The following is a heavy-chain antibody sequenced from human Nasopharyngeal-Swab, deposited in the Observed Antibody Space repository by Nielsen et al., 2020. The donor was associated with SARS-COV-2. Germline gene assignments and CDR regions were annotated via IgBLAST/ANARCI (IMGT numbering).Heavy chain of an antibody. Sequence: SCTVSGGSINSGGPSWSWIRQPPGKGLQWIGHIFHTGSTYFNPSLKSRVTISLDRSKNQFSLKLTSVTAADTAVYYCARGGTSGEYYFFYMDVWGKGTTVTVSS. CDR3: ARGGTSGEYYFFYMDV. D-gene: IGHD3-10*01. CDR2: IFHTGST. V-gene: IGHV4-30-2*01. CDR1: GGSINSGGPS. J-gene: IGHJ6*03.